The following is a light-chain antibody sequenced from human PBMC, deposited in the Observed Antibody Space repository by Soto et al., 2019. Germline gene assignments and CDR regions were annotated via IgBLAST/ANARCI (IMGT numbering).Light chain of an antibody. J-gene: IGLJ2*01. Sequence: QSALTQPASVSGSPGQSITISCTGTSSDVGGYNYVSWYQQHPGKAPKLMIYEVSNRPSGVSNHFSGSKSGNTASLTISGLQAEDEADYYCSSYTSSSPVEFGGGTKLTVL. CDR2: EVS. CDR1: SSDVGGYNY. CDR3: SSYTSSSPVE. V-gene: IGLV2-14*01.